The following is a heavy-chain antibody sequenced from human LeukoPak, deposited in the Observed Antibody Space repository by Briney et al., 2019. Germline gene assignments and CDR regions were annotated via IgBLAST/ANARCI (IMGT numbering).Heavy chain of an antibody. D-gene: IGHD3-3*01. Sequence: SVKVSCKASEGTFSSYAISWVRQAPGQGLEWMGGIIPIFGTANYAQKLQGRVTMTTDTSTSTAYMELRSLRSDDTAVYYCARGLEWLTRRHTWFDPWGQGTLVTVSS. J-gene: IGHJ5*02. CDR1: EGTFSSYA. V-gene: IGHV1-69*05. CDR2: IIPIFGTA. CDR3: ARGLEWLTRRHTWFDP.